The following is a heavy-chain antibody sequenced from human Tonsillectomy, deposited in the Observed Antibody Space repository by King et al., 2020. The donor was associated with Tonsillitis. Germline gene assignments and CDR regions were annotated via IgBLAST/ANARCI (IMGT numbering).Heavy chain of an antibody. CDR3: AKDQGDYTSGWLLY. V-gene: IGHV3-30*18. Sequence: VQLVESGGGVVQPGRSLRLSCAASGFTFSNYGMHWVRQAPGKGLEWVAVISYHGNNKYYADSVKGRFTISRDNSKNTLYLQMNSLTPEDTAVYYCAKDQGDYTSGWLLYWGQGTLVTVSS. CDR1: GFTFSNYG. D-gene: IGHD6-19*01. CDR2: ISYHGNNK. J-gene: IGHJ4*02.